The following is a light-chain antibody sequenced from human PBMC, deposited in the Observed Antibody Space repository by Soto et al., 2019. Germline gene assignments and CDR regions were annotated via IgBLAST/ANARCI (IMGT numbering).Light chain of an antibody. CDR1: QSVSSSY. CDR2: GAY. CDR3: QQYARSPTCP. V-gene: IGKV3-20*01. Sequence: VAVSLTTEERATLSCRAIQSVSSSYLAWYQQRPGQAPRLLIYGAYSRATGIPDRFSGSGSGTDFTLTISRLEPEDFAVYYCQQYARSPTCPFCERSKVDIK. J-gene: IGKJ1*01.